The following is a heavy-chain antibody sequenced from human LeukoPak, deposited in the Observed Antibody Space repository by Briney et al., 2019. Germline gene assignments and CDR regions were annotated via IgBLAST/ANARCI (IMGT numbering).Heavy chain of an antibody. CDR2: IYPGDSDT. CDR1: GYSFVTYW. D-gene: IGHD3-10*01. CDR3: ARSLPGTMLLGYGMDV. Sequence: GESLKISCKGSGYSFVTYWIGWVRQMPGKGLELMGVIYPGDSDTRYSPSFQGQVTISADKSISTAYLQWSSLEDSDTAIYYCARSLPGTMLLGYGMDVWGRGTTVTVSS. J-gene: IGHJ6*02. V-gene: IGHV5-51*01.